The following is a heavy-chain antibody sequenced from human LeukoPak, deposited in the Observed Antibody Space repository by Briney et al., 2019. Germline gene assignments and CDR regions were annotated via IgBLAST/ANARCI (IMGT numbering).Heavy chain of an antibody. CDR3: ARDSKLRADSGYDLADY. D-gene: IGHD5-12*01. Sequence: GGSLRLSCAASGFTFSSCNMNWVRQAREKGLEWVSPISSSSRYIYYADSVKGRFTISRDNAKNSLYLQMNSLRAEDTAVYYCARDSKLRADSGYDLADYWGQGTLVTVSS. J-gene: IGHJ4*02. V-gene: IGHV3-21*01. CDR1: GFTFSSCN. CDR2: ISSSSRYI.